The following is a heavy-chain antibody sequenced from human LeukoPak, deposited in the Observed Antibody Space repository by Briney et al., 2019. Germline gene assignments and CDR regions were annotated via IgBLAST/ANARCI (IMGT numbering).Heavy chain of an antibody. V-gene: IGHV1-18*01. J-gene: IGHJ4*02. D-gene: IGHD3-16*02. CDR3: VTSVWGSYRFHYYFDY. CDR1: GYTFTSYG. CDR2: ISAYNGNT. Sequence: ATVKVSCKASGYTFTSYGISWVRQAPGQGLEWMGWISAYNGNTNYAQKLQGRVTMTTDTSTSTAYMELRSLRSDDTAVYYCVTSVWGSYRFHYYFDYWGQGTLVTVSS.